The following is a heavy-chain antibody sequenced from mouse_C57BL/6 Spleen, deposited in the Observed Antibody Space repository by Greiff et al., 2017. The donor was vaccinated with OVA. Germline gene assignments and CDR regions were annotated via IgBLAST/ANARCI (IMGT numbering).Heavy chain of an antibody. D-gene: IGHD2-1*01. CDR2: IAPNSGGT. CDR1: GYTFTSYW. Sequence: VQLQQPGAELVKPGASVKLSCKASGYTFTSYWMHWVKQRPGRGLEWIGRIAPNSGGTKYNEKFKSKATLTVDTPSSTAYMQLSSLTSEDSAVDYCASGNYGNYDARDYWGQGTSVTVSS. V-gene: IGHV1-72*01. CDR3: ASGNYGNYDARDY. J-gene: IGHJ4*01.